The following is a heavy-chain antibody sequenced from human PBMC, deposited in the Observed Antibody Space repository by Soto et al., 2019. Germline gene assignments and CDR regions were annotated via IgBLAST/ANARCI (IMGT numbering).Heavy chain of an antibody. D-gene: IGHD1-26*01. Sequence: GTSVKLSCEACGDSFTSFGISWVRQAPGQGLEWMGWISAYNGNTNYAQNLQGRVTMTTDTSTSTAYMELRSLRSDDTAVYYCARDNSRLYFDYWGQGALVTVSS. CDR3: ARDNSRLYFDY. CDR1: GDSFTSFG. CDR2: ISAYNGNT. V-gene: IGHV1-18*01. J-gene: IGHJ4*02.